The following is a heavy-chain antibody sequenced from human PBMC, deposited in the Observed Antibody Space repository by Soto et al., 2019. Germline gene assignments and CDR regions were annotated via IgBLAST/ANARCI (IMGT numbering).Heavy chain of an antibody. J-gene: IGHJ4*02. Sequence: QVQLVESGGGVVQPGRSLRLSCAASGFTFSSYGMHWVRQAPGKGLEWVAVISYDGSNKYYADSVKGRFTISRDNSKNTLYLQMNSLRAEDTAVYYCAKSYCSCGSCCLDYCGQGTLVTVSS. CDR1: GFTFSSYG. D-gene: IGHD2-15*01. CDR3: AKSYCSCGSCCLDY. CDR2: ISYDGSNK. V-gene: IGHV3-30*18.